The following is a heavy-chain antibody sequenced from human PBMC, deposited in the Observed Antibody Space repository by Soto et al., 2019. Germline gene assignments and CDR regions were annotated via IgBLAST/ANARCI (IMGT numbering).Heavy chain of an antibody. D-gene: IGHD2-2*01. CDR3: ARLYCSSTSCYSVGAFDI. Sequence: GGSLRLSCAASGFTFSSYGMHWVRQAPGKGLEWVALIWFDGSDKYYADSVKGRFTISRDNSKNTLYLQMNSLRADDTAVYYCARLYCSSTSCYSVGAFDIWGQGTMVTV. J-gene: IGHJ3*02. CDR1: GFTFSSYG. CDR2: IWFDGSDK. V-gene: IGHV3-33*01.